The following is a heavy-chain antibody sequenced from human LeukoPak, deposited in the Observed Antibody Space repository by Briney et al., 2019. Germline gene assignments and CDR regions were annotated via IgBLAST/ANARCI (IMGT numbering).Heavy chain of an antibody. D-gene: IGHD5-18*01. V-gene: IGHV3-21*01. CDR2: LSSNSAYI. CDR1: GFTFGDFG. CDR3: ARDRQSYGYINAFDI. J-gene: IGHJ3*02. Sequence: GGSLRLSCAASGFTFGDFGMNWVRQAPGKGLEWVSSLSSNSAYIFYADSVKGRFTISRDNAKNSLYLQMNSLRAEDTAVYYCARDRQSYGYINAFDIWGQGTLVTVSS.